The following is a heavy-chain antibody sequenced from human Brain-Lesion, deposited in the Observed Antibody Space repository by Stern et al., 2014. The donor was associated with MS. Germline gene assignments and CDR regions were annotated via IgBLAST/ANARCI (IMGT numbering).Heavy chain of an antibody. CDR1: GGLFRSHA. V-gene: IGHV1-69*01. D-gene: IGHD5-18*01. CDR3: AREAGYSFSYYGLDV. CDR2: IIAIFGTT. J-gene: IGHJ6*02. Sequence: VQLLEYGPEVKKPGSSVKVSCKASGGLFRSHAISWVRQAPGQGLEWMGGIIAIFGTTKYAQKFQGRVSITADESTNTVYMELSSLRHEDTALYYCAREAGYSFSYYGLDVWGLGTSVTVSS.